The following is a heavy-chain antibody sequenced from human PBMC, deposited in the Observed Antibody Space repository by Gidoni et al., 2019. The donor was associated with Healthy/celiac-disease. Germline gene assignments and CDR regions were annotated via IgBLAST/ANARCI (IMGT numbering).Heavy chain of an antibody. CDR3: ATGGWITGTNDAFDI. CDR2: FDPEDGET. J-gene: IGHJ3*02. D-gene: IGHD1-7*01. V-gene: IGHV1-24*01. Sequence: QVQLVQSGAEVKKPGASVKVSCKVSGYPLPELSMHWVRQAPGKGLEWMGGFDPEDGETIYAQKFQGRVTMTEDTSTDTAYMELSSLRSEDTAVYYCATGGWITGTNDAFDIWGQGTMVTVSS. CDR1: GYPLPELS.